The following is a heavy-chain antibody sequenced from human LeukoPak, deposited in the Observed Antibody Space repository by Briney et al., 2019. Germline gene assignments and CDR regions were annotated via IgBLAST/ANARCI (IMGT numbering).Heavy chain of an antibody. Sequence: PGGSLRLSCAASAFTFSSYAVSWVRQAPGKGLEWVSGTSTSGGSTYYADSVKGRFTISRDNSKNTLSLQMTSLRAEDTAVYYCATARGGYWGQGTLVTVSS. CDR3: ATARGGY. D-gene: IGHD2-15*01. V-gene: IGHV3-23*01. J-gene: IGHJ4*02. CDR2: TSTSGGST. CDR1: AFTFSSYA.